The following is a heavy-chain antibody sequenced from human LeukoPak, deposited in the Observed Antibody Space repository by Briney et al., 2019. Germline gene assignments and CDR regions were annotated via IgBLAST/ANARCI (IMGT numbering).Heavy chain of an antibody. CDR3: ARQHPYYYDSSGYYFDY. V-gene: IGHV4-59*01. CDR2: IYYSGST. CDR1: GGSISIYY. J-gene: IGHJ4*02. D-gene: IGHD3-22*01. Sequence: SETLSLTRTVSGGSISIYYWSWIPQPPGRGLEWIGYIYYSGSTNYNPSLKSRVTISVDTSKNQFSLKLSSVTAADTAVYYCARQHPYYYDSSGYYFDYWGQGTLVTVSS.